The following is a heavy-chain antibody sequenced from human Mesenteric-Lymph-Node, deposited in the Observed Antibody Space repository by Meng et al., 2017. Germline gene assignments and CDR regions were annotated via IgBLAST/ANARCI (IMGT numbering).Heavy chain of an antibody. J-gene: IGHJ4*02. CDR2: IYSGGST. CDR1: GFTVSSNY. D-gene: IGHD6-19*01. Sequence: GESLKISCAASGFTVSSNYMSWVRQAPGKGLEWVSVIYSGGSTYYADSVKGRFTISRDNSKNTLYLQMNSLRAEDTAVYYCARPRRYSSGWATPATRYWGQGTLVTVSS. V-gene: IGHV3-66*02. CDR3: ARPRRYSSGWATPATRY.